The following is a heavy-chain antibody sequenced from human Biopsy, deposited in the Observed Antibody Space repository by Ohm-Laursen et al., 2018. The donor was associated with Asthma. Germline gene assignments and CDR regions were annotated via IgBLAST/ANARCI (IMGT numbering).Heavy chain of an antibody. J-gene: IGHJ3*02. CDR3: AKESGSNYAFDI. D-gene: IGHD1-1*01. CDR2: ISYDGSNK. CDR1: GFTFSSYG. Sequence: SLRLSCSASGFTFSSYGMHWVRQAPGKGLEWVAVISYDGSNKYYADSVKGRFTISRDNSKNTLYLQMNSLRAEDTAVYYCAKESGSNYAFDIWGQGTMVTVSS. V-gene: IGHV3-30*18.